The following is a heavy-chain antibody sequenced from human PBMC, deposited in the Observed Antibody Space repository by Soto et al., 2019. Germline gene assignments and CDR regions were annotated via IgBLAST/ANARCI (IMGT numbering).Heavy chain of an antibody. Sequence: QVQLVQSGGEVKSPGASVKVSCKTSGYTFSNYGITWVRQAPGQPLEWLGWISLYSDGTNYAQKFQGRVSMTTDTSTTTAYMELRSLRSDDTAVYYCARLVPGAEAWFGPWGQGTRVTVAS. D-gene: IGHD2-2*01. V-gene: IGHV1-18*01. CDR2: ISLYSDGT. CDR3: ARLVPGAEAWFGP. CDR1: GYTFSNYG. J-gene: IGHJ5*02.